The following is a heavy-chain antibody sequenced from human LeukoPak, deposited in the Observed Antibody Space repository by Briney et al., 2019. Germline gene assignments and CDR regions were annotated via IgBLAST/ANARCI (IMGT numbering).Heavy chain of an antibody. D-gene: IGHD6-6*01. CDR2: INPNSGGT. Sequence: ASVKVSCKASGYTFTSYGISWVRQAPGQGLEWMGWINPNSGGTNYAQKFQGRVTMTRDTSISTAYMELSRLRSDDTAVYYCARKSIAARKFDYWGQGTLVTVSS. CDR3: ARKSIAARKFDY. J-gene: IGHJ4*02. V-gene: IGHV1-2*02. CDR1: GYTFTSYG.